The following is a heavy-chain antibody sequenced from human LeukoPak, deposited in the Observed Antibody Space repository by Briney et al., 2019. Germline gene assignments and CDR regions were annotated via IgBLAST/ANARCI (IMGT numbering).Heavy chain of an antibody. CDR3: ARVAGNSWYFDL. D-gene: IGHD1/OR15-1a*01. J-gene: IGHJ2*01. CDR1: GGSIRSYY. Sequence: SETLSLTCTVSGGSIRSYYWSWIRQSPGKGLEWIGYIYYSGSTNYNPSLKSRVTISVDTSKNQFSLKLSSVTAADTAVYYCARVAGNSWYFDLWGRGTLVTVSS. V-gene: IGHV4-59*01. CDR2: IYYSGST.